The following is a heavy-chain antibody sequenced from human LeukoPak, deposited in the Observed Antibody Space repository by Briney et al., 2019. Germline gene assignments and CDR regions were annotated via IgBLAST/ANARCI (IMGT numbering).Heavy chain of an antibody. CDR1: GYTFTSYD. CDR3: ARGSKPTDGSGSFGY. Sequence: ASVKVSCKASGYTFTSYDINWLRQATRQELEWMGWMNPNSGNTGYAQKFQGRVTMTRNTSISTAYMELSSLRSEDTAVYYCARGSKPTDGSGSFGYWGQGTLVTVSS. CDR2: MNPNSGNT. J-gene: IGHJ4*02. D-gene: IGHD3-10*01. V-gene: IGHV1-8*01.